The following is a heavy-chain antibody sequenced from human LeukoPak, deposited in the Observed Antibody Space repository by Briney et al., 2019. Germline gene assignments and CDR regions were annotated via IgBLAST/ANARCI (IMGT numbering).Heavy chain of an antibody. V-gene: IGHV3-30-3*01. CDR2: ISYDGSNK. Sequence: GGSLRLSCTASGFTFGDYAMSWFRQAPGKGLEWVAGISYDGSNKYYADSVKGRFTISRDNSKTTLYLQMNSLRAEDTAVYYCARDPDNREAYYYYYYGMDVWGQGTTVTVSS. CDR3: ARDPDNREAYYYYYYGMDV. CDR1: GFTFGDYA. J-gene: IGHJ6*02. D-gene: IGHD5-24*01.